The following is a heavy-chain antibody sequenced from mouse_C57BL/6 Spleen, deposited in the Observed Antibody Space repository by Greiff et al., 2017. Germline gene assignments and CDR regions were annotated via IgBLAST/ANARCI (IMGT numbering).Heavy chain of an antibody. CDR2: IYPGDGDT. J-gene: IGHJ3*01. CDR1: GYAFSSSW. Sequence: QVQLQQSGPELVKPGASVKISCKASGYAFSSSWMNWVKQRPGKGLEWIGRIYPGDGDTNYNGKFKGKATLTADKSSSTAYMQLSSLTSEDSAVYCCARLERFAYWGQGTPVTVSA. CDR3: ARLERFAY. V-gene: IGHV1-82*01.